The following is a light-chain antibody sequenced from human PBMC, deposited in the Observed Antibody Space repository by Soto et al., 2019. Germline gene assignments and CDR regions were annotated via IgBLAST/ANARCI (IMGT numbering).Light chain of an antibody. J-gene: IGLJ1*01. CDR2: EVS. V-gene: IGLV2-8*01. CDR1: SSDVGDYNY. CDR3: SSYAGSLYI. Sequence: QSALTQPPSASGSPGQSVTISCTGTSSDVGDYNYVSWYQQHQGKAPKLMIYEVSKRPSGVPDCFSGSKTGNTASLTVSGLQAEDEADYYCSSYAGSLYIFGTGTKLTVL.